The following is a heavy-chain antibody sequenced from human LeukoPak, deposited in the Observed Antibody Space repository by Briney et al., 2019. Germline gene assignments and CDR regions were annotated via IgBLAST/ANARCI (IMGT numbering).Heavy chain of an antibody. J-gene: IGHJ1*01. CDR3: AASEYKDGWRAEYFQH. Sequence: RSSETLSLTCAVSGGSISSSNWWSRVRQPPGKGLEWIGEVYQNGRTKYNPSFKSRVTISVDNSKNKLSLNLNSVTAADTAIYYCAASEYKDGWRAEYFQHWGQGILVTVAS. V-gene: IGHV4-4*02. CDR2: VYQNGRT. D-gene: IGHD2/OR15-2a*01. CDR1: GGSISSSNW.